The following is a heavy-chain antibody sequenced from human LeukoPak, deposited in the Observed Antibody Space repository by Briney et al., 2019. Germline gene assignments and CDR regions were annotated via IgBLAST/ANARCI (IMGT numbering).Heavy chain of an antibody. Sequence: GGSLRLSCAASGFTFSSYGMSWVRQAPGKGLEWVSAISGSGGSTYYADSVKGRFTISRDNAKNSLYPQMNSLKAEDTALYYCARVPGVSRNFYGSGSYYYYMDVWGKGTTVTVSS. CDR3: ARVPGVSRNFYGSGSYYYYMDV. CDR1: GFTFSSYG. V-gene: IGHV3-23*01. CDR2: ISGSGGST. J-gene: IGHJ6*03. D-gene: IGHD3-10*01.